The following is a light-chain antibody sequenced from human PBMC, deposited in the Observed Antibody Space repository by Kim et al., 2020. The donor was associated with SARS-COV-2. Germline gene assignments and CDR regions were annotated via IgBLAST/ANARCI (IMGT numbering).Light chain of an antibody. CDR3: QQYSESSAFT. CDR2: VAS. J-gene: IGKJ2*01. Sequence: EIVLMQSPGTLSLSPGERATLSCRDSQTINSNYLTWNRQKPGQAPRLLIYVASSRATGIPDRFSGTGSGTDFTLTISRLEPEDFAVYYCQQYSESSAFTLGQGTKLEI. CDR1: QTINSNY. V-gene: IGKV3-20*01.